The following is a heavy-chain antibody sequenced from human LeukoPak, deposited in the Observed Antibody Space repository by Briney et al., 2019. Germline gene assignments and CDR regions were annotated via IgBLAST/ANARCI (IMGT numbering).Heavy chain of an antibody. J-gene: IGHJ4*02. CDR3: AKDIEPAGLFLDY. CDR1: GFTFSSYW. Sequence: AGGSLRLSCAASGFTFSSYWMTWVRQAPGKGLEWVANIKYGGGEKDYVDSVKGRFTISRDNAKNSLYLQMNSLRAEDTAVYYCAKDIEPAGLFLDYWGQGTLVTVSS. CDR2: IKYGGGEK. V-gene: IGHV3-7*04. D-gene: IGHD6-13*01.